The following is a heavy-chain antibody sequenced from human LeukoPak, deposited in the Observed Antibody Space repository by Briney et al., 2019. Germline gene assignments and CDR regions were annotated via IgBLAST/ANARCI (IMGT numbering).Heavy chain of an antibody. D-gene: IGHD6-13*01. Sequence: GGSLRLSCAASGFTFNNFAMNWVRQAPGKGAEWVSVISDDGKTTHYADSVKGRVSISRDNSKNTLYLQMYSLRAEDTALYYCAKALNSSSWPQIGYWGQGTLVTVSS. J-gene: IGHJ4*02. V-gene: IGHV3-23*01. CDR3: AKALNSSSWPQIGY. CDR1: GFTFNNFA. CDR2: ISDDGKTT.